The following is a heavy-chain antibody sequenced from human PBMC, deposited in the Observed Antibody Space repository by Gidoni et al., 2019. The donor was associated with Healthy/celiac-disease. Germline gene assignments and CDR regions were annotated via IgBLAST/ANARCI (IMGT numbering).Heavy chain of an antibody. CDR3: ARENYGSGSYALYYYYYYGMDV. CDR1: GFTFSSYA. V-gene: IGHV3-30-3*01. Sequence: QVQLVESGGGVVQPGRSLRLSCAASGFTFSSYAMHWVRQAPGTGLEWVAVISYDGSNKYYADSVKGRFTISRDNSKNTLYLQMNSLRAEDTAVYYCARENYGSGSYALYYYYYYGMDVWGQGTTVTVSS. J-gene: IGHJ6*02. CDR2: ISYDGSNK. D-gene: IGHD3-10*01.